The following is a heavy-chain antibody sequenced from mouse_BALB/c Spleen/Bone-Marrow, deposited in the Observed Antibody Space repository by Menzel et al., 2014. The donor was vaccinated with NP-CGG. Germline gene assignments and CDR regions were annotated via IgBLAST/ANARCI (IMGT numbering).Heavy chain of an antibody. V-gene: IGHV1S81*02. CDR1: GYTFTSYW. CDR3: ARYGNYDAMDY. Sequence: VQLQQSGAELVKPGASVKLPCKASGYTFTSYWMHWVKQRPGQGLEWIGEINPSNGRTNYNETFKSKATLTVGKSSTTAYMQLSSLTSDDSAVYYCARYGNYDAMDYWGQGTSVTVSS. J-gene: IGHJ4*01. CDR2: INPSNGRT. D-gene: IGHD2-1*01.